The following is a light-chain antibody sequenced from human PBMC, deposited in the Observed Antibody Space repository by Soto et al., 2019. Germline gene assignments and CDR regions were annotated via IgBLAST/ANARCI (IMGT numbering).Light chain of an antibody. CDR2: SAS. Sequence: EIVLTQSPGTLSLSPGERATLSCRASETVDSNSLAWYQQKPGQAPRLLIYSASRRATGIPERFSGSGSGTEFSLIINRLEPEDFAVYYCQQYGGSPSFTFGPGTRVD. J-gene: IGKJ3*01. V-gene: IGKV3-20*01. CDR1: ETVDSNS. CDR3: QQYGGSPSFT.